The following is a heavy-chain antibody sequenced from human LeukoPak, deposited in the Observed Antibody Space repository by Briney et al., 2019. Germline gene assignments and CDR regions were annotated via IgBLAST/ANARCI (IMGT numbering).Heavy chain of an antibody. V-gene: IGHV3-53*01. D-gene: IGHD6-13*01. Sequence: PGGSLRLSCVASGVTVSNNYMCWVRQAPGKGLEWVSLIYSGGGTSYADSVKGRFTISRDASKNTVYPQMNSLRPEDTAIYYCARDPPGIAAGGNGAWGQGTLVTVSS. CDR1: GVTVSNNY. CDR2: IYSGGGT. J-gene: IGHJ5*02. CDR3: ARDPPGIAAGGNGA.